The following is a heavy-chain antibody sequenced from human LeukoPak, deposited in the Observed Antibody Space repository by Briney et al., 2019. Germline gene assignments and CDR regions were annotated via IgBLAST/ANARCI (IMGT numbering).Heavy chain of an antibody. CDR1: GGSISSYY. V-gene: IGHV4-59*01. D-gene: IGHD3-10*01. CDR3: ARVLTMVRGDNLGWFDP. Sequence: WETLSLTCTVSGGSISSYYWSWIRQPPGKGLEWIGYIYYSGSTNYNPSLKSRVTISVDTSKNQFSLKLSSVTAADTAVYYCARVLTMVRGDNLGWFDPWGQGTLVTVSS. CDR2: IYYSGST. J-gene: IGHJ5*02.